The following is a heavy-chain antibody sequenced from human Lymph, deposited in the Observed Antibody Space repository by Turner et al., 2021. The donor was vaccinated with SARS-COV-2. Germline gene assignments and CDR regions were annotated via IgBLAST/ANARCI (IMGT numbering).Heavy chain of an antibody. CDR2: ISYDGNNK. D-gene: IGHD1-26*01. V-gene: IGHV3-30-3*01. CDR1: GFPFSSYA. J-gene: IGHJ3*02. CDR3: ARARGGSYSGAFDI. Sequence: QVQLVESGGGVVQPGRSLRLSCAASGFPFSSYAMHWVRQAPGKGLEWVAVISYDGNNKYYADSVKGRFTISRENSKNTLYLQMNSLRAEDTAVFYCARARGGSYSGAFDIWGRGTVVTVSS.